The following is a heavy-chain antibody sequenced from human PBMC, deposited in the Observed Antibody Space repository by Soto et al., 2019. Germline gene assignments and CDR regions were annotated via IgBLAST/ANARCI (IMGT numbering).Heavy chain of an antibody. CDR3: ATQPLDYYGSGSSSYDAFDI. V-gene: IGHV3-23*01. Sequence: PGGSLRLSCAASGFTFSSYAMSWVRQAPGKGLEWVSAISGSGGSTYYADSVKGRFTISRDNSKNTLYLQMNSLRAEDTAVYYCATQPLDYYGSGSSSYDAFDIWGQGTMVTVSS. CDR1: GFTFSSYA. J-gene: IGHJ3*02. D-gene: IGHD3-10*01. CDR2: ISGSGGST.